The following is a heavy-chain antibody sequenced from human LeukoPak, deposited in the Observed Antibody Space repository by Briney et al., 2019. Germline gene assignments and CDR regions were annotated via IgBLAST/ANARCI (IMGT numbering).Heavy chain of an antibody. CDR1: GFTVSSNY. V-gene: IGHV3-66*01. Sequence: GGSLRLSCAASGFTVSSNYMSWVRQVPGKGLEWVSIIYSGGSAYYADSVKGRFTISRDNSKNTLYLQMNSLRAEDTAVYYCARVPVGATAGDYFDYWGQGTLVTVSS. J-gene: IGHJ4*02. CDR2: IYSGGSA. CDR3: ARVPVGATAGDYFDY. D-gene: IGHD1-26*01.